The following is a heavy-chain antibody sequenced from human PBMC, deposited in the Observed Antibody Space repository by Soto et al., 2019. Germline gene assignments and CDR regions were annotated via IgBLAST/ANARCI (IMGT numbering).Heavy chain of an antibody. J-gene: IGHJ3*02. CDR3: ARNGGDHHSGHDAFDI. D-gene: IGHD2-21*02. CDR2: IWYDGSNK. V-gene: IGHV3-33*01. Sequence: GGSLRLSCAASGFTFSSYGMHWVRQAPGKGLEWVAVIWYDGSNKYYADSVKGRFTISRDNSKNTLYLQMNSLRAEDTAVYYCARNGGDHHSGHDAFDIWGQGTKVTVSS. CDR1: GFTFSSYG.